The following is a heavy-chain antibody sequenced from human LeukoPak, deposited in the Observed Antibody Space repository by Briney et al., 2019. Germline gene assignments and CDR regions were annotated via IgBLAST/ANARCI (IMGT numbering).Heavy chain of an antibody. Sequence: GVSLRLSCAASGFAVSNNYMSWVRQAPGKGREWVSVIYSEGTTYYGDAVKGRFTISRDDSKNTLYLQMNSLRAEDTAVYYCARPTTRYYMDVWGKGTTVTVSS. V-gene: IGHV3-53*01. CDR1: GFAVSNNY. J-gene: IGHJ6*03. CDR2: IYSEGTT. CDR3: ARPTTRYYMDV. D-gene: IGHD5-12*01.